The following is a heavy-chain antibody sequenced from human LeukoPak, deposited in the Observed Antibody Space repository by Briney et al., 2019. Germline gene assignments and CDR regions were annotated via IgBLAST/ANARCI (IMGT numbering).Heavy chain of an antibody. V-gene: IGHV4-39*07. J-gene: IGHJ4*02. CDR3: ARGLRYFDWSHFDY. Sequence: SETLSLTCTVSGGSISSSSYSWGWIRQPPGKGLEWIGSVYYSGSTYYSPSLKSRVTISLDTSRNQFSLKLSSVTAADTAVYYCARGLRYFDWSHFDYWGQGTLVTVSS. CDR2: VYYSGST. D-gene: IGHD3-9*01. CDR1: GGSISSSSYS.